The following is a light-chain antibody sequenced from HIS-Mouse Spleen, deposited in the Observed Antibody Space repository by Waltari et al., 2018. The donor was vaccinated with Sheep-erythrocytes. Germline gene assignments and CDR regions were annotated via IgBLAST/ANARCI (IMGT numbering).Light chain of an antibody. J-gene: IGLJ1*01. CDR1: SSNIGRNT. Sequence: QSVLTQPPSASGTPGQRVTISCSGSSSNIGRNTVHWYQQHPGTAPKLLIYSNNQRPPGVPDRFSGSKSGTSASLAISGLQSEDEADYYCAAWDDSLNGYVFGTGTKVTVL. CDR2: SNN. CDR3: AAWDDSLNGYV. V-gene: IGLV1-44*01.